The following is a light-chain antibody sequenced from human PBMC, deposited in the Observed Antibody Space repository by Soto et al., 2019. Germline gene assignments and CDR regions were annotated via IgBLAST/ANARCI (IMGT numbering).Light chain of an antibody. CDR2: DVT. J-gene: IGLJ1*01. CDR1: SSDVGGYNY. V-gene: IGLV2-11*01. Sequence: QCALTQPRSVSGSPGQSGTISCTGTSSDVGGYNYVSWYQQHPGKAPKLLIYDVTKRPSGVPDRFSGSKSGNTASLTISGLQAEDEADYYCCSFSGSPYVFGSGTQLTVL. CDR3: CSFSGSPYV.